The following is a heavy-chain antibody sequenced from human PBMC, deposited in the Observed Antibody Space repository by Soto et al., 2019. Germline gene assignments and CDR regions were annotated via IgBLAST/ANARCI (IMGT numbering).Heavy chain of an antibody. Sequence: QITLKESGPTLVKPTQTLTLTCTFSAFSLSTGGVGVGWIRQPPGKALEWLALIYWDDDKRSSPSLRSMLTTTKDTSKNEMVLTMTGMDPVDTATYYCIQSRCGGECLQPYMSFNCNVMDVWGEGATGTVSS. D-gene: IGHD2-21*01. CDR1: AFSLSTGGVG. J-gene: IGHJ6*04. CDR3: IQSRCGGECLQPYMSFNCNVMDV. CDR2: IYWDDDK. V-gene: IGHV2-5*02.